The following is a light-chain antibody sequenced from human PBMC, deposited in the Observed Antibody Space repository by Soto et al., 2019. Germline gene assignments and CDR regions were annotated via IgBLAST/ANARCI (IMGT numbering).Light chain of an antibody. CDR2: KAS. Sequence: DIQMTHSPSTLSGSVGDRVTITCRASQTISSWLAWYQQKPGKAPKLLIYKASTLKSGVPSRFSGSGSGKEFTLTISSLQPDDFATYYCEQFFNYPRAFGQCNKVEIX. CDR1: QTISSW. CDR3: EQFFNYPRA. V-gene: IGKV1-5*03. J-gene: IGKJ1*01.